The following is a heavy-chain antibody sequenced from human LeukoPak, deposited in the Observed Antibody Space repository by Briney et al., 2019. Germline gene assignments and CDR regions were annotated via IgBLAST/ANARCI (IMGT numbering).Heavy chain of an antibody. CDR1: GYTFTGYY. J-gene: IGHJ3*02. CDR3: ARDSGSYFRAFDI. V-gene: IGHV1-2*02. Sequence: ASVTVSCKASGYTFTGYYMHWVRQAPGQGLEWMGWINPNSGGTNYAQKFQGRVTMTRDTSISTAYMELSRLRSDDTAVYYCARDSGSYFRAFDIWGQGTMVTVSS. CDR2: INPNSGGT. D-gene: IGHD1-26*01.